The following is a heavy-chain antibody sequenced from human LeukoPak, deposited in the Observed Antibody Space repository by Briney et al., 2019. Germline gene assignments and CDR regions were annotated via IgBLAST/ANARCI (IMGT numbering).Heavy chain of an antibody. CDR2: IYYSGST. V-gene: IGHV4-59*01. D-gene: IGHD7-27*01. CDR3: ARSPRTGRGAFDI. Sequence: SETLSLTCTVSGGSISSYYWSWIRQPPGKGLEWIGYIYYSGSTNYNPSLKSRVTISVDTSKNQFSLKLSSVTAADTAVYYCARSPRTGRGAFDIWGQGTKVTVSS. CDR1: GGSISSYY. J-gene: IGHJ3*02.